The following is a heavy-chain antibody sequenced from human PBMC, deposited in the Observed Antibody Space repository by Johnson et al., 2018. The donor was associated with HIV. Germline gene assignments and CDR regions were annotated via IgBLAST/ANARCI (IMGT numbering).Heavy chain of an antibody. D-gene: IGHD5-24*01. CDR2: ISWYGGTT. CDR1: GFKFHEYA. J-gene: IGHJ3*02. Sequence: VQLLESGGGLVQPGRSLRLSCAASGFKFHEYAMHWVRQAPGKGLEWVSLISWYGGTTNYADSVKGRFTISRDNNKNSLYLQMNSLRVEDTALYYCTKDIGGDGKLDAFDIWGQGTMVTVSS. CDR3: TKDIGGDGKLDAFDI. V-gene: IGHV3-43D*03.